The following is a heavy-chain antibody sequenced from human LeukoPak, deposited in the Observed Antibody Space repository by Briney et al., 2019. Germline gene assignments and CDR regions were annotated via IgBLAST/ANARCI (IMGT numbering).Heavy chain of an antibody. CDR1: GFTFSSYS. V-gene: IGHV3-48*01. Sequence: PGGSLRLSCAASGFTFSSYSMNWVRQAPGKGLEWVSYISSSSSTIYYADSVKGRFTISRDNAKNSLYLQMNSLRAEDTAVYYCAKLPTTVTIDAFDIWGQGTMVTVSS. J-gene: IGHJ3*02. CDR3: AKLPTTVTIDAFDI. CDR2: ISSSSSTI. D-gene: IGHD4-11*01.